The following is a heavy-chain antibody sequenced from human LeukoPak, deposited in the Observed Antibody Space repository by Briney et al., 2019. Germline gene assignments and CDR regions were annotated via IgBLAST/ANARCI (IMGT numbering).Heavy chain of an antibody. J-gene: IGHJ4*02. V-gene: IGHV4-39*01. Sequence: SKTLSLTCNVSGGSISGSSYYWAWIRQPPGKGLEWIGSIYYSGSTYYNPSLKSRLTISVDTSKNQFSLKLNSVTAADTAVYYCASKDSSWYYFDSWGQGSLVTVSS. CDR2: IYYSGST. CDR3: ASKDSSWYYFDS. D-gene: IGHD6-13*01. CDR1: GGSISGSSYY.